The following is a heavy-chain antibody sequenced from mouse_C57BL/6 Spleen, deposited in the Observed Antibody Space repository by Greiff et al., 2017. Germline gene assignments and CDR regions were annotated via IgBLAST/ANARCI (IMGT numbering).Heavy chain of an antibody. J-gene: IGHJ1*03. Sequence: VKVVESGAELVKPGASVKMSCKASGYTFTTYPIEWMKQNHGKSLEWIGNFHPYNDDTKYNEKFKGKATLTVEKSSSTVYLELSRLTSDDSAVYYCARRYDYDGYFDVWGTGTTVTVSS. D-gene: IGHD2-4*01. V-gene: IGHV1-47*01. CDR3: ARRYDYDGYFDV. CDR2: FHPYNDDT. CDR1: GYTFTTYP.